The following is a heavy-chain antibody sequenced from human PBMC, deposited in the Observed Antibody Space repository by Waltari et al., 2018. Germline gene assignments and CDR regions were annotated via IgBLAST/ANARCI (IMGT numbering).Heavy chain of an antibody. CDR2: IVPNLDLA. D-gene: IGHD6-19*01. V-gene: IGHV1-69*02. CDR3: ARLMAVPGTFIGWFDP. CDR1: GDTFSNFP. J-gene: IGHJ5*02. Sequence: QVQVVQSGSEVKKPGSSVKVSCKASGDTFSNFPITWVGQAPGQGLEWMGRIVPNLDLANYAQKFQGRVTITADKSASTVYMEVSSLRSEDTAVYYCARLMAVPGTFIGWFDPWGQGTLVTVSS.